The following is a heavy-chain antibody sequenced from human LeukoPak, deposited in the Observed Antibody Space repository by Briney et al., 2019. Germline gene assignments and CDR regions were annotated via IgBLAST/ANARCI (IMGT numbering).Heavy chain of an antibody. Sequence: QTGGSLRLSCAASGFSFSSYAMNWARQAPGKGLEWVSIIFGNGDTTYYADSVKGRFTVSRDNSKDTLYLQMNDLRPDDTAIYYCAKRNTMVRGGPCFDYWGQGLLVTVSS. D-gene: IGHD3-10*01. V-gene: IGHV3-23*01. CDR1: GFSFSSYA. J-gene: IGHJ4*02. CDR3: AKRNTMVRGGPCFDY. CDR2: IFGNGDTT.